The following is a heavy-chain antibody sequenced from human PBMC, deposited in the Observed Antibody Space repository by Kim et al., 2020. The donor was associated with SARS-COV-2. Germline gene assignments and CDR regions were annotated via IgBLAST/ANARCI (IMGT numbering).Heavy chain of an antibody. J-gene: IGHJ3*02. CDR1: GFTFSRNW. Sequence: GGSLRLSCAASGFTFSRNWMHWVRQAPGKGLVWVSRTNEDGSITNHADSVKGRFTISRDNAKNTLYLQMNNLRAEDTAVYYCVRDLCGRQDIWGQGTMVTGAS. D-gene: IGHD3-16*01. CDR2: TNEDGSIT. CDR3: VRDLCGRQDI. V-gene: IGHV3-74*01.